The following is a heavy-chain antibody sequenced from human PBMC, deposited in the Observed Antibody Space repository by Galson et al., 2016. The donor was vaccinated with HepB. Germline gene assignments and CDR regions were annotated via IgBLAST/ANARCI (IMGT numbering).Heavy chain of an antibody. Sequence: SLRLSCAASGFSVTSNYMTWVRQAPGKGLQWVSVVYSGGSPYYADSVKGRFTISRDHSKNTLYLQMNSLRVEDTAVYYCARDSYYGSGILNDWGQGTLVTVSS. D-gene: IGHD3-10*01. CDR2: VYSGGSP. V-gene: IGHV3-53*01. J-gene: IGHJ4*02. CDR3: ARDSYYGSGILND. CDR1: GFSVTSNY.